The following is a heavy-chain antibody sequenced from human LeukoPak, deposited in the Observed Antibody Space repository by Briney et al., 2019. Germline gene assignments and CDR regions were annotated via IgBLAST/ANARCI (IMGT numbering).Heavy chain of an antibody. Sequence: PGGSLRLSCAASGFTFSSYSMDWVRQAPGKWLGWVSSISSSSSYIYYADSVKGRFTISRDNAKNSLYLQMNSLRAEDTAVYYCARSEYYYDSSGYYFDYWGQGTLVTVSS. V-gene: IGHV3-21*01. CDR3: ARSEYYYDSSGYYFDY. J-gene: IGHJ4*02. CDR1: GFTFSSYS. CDR2: ISSSSSYI. D-gene: IGHD3-22*01.